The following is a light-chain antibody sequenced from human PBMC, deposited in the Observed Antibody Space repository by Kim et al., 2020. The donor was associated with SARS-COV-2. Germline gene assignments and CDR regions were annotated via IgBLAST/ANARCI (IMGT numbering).Light chain of an antibody. CDR1: SLRSYS. V-gene: IGLV3-19*02. J-gene: IGLJ3*02. Sequence: SSELTQDPAVSVALGQTVRITCQGDSLRSYSATWYQQKPGQAPARVIYSENNRPSGIPARFSGSSSGNSASLTITGAQAEDEADYYCNSWDSSGNFWVFGGGTQLTVL. CDR2: SEN. CDR3: NSWDSSGNFWV.